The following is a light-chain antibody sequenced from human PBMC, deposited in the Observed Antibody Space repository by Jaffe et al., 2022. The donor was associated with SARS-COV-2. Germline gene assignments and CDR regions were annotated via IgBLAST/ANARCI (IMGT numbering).Light chain of an antibody. CDR2: GKN. J-gene: IGLJ2*01. V-gene: IGLV3-19*01. CDR3: DSRDSSGYHVV. CDR1: SLRTYY. Sequence: SSELTQDPAVSVALGQTVRITCQGDSLRTYYASWYQQKPGQAPLRVIYGKNNRPSGIPDRFSGSSSGNTASLTITGAQAEDEADYYCDSRDSSGYHVVFGGGTKLTVL.